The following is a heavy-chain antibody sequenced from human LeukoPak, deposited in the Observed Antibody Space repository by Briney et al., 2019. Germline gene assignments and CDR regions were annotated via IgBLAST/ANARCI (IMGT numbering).Heavy chain of an antibody. V-gene: IGHV4-34*01. CDR1: GGSFSGYY. D-gene: IGHD3-3*01. Sequence: SETLSLTCAVYGGSFSGYYWSWIRQPPGKGLEWIGEINHSGSTNYNPSLKSRVTISVDTSKNQFSLKLSSVTAADTAVYYCARGQYYDFWSGPLDYWGQGTLVTVSS. CDR3: ARGQYYDFWSGPLDY. CDR2: INHSGST. J-gene: IGHJ4*02.